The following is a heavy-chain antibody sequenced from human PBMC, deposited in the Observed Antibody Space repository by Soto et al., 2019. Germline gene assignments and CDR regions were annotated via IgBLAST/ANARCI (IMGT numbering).Heavy chain of an antibody. Sequence: ASVKVSSKASGYTFTSYGISWVRQAPGQGLEWMGWISAYNGNTNYAQKLQGRVTMTTDTSTSIAYMELRSLRSDDTAVYYCARDPLQSYYDFWSGSLAYWGQGTLVTV. CDR1: GYTFTSYG. V-gene: IGHV1-18*01. J-gene: IGHJ4*02. D-gene: IGHD3-3*01. CDR3: ARDPLQSYYDFWSGSLAY. CDR2: ISAYNGNT.